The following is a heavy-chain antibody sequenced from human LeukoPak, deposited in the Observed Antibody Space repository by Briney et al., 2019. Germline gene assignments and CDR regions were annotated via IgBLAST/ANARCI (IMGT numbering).Heavy chain of an antibody. CDR3: ARGVYYDFWSGRGPYFDY. CDR2: INPNSGGT. J-gene: IGHJ4*02. Sequence: ASVKVSCKASGYTFTGYCMHWVRQAPGQGLEWMGWINPNSGGTNYAQKFQGRVTMTRDTSISTAYMELSRLRSDDTAVYYCARGVYYDFWSGRGPYFDYWGQGTLVTVSS. D-gene: IGHD3-3*01. V-gene: IGHV1-2*02. CDR1: GYTFTGYC.